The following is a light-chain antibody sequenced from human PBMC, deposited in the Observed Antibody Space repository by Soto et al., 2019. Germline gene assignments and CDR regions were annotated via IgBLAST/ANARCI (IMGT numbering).Light chain of an antibody. CDR2: EVS. CDR1: SSDIGNYDF. V-gene: IGLV2-14*01. J-gene: IGLJ2*01. Sequence: QSALTQPASVSGSPGQSITISCTGTSSDIGNYDFVSWYQQVPGTAPKAMIYEVSSRPSGVSNRFSGSKSGNTASLTISGLQAEDEAYYYCSSYTTRTSFILFGGGTKRTVL. CDR3: SSYTTRTSFIL.